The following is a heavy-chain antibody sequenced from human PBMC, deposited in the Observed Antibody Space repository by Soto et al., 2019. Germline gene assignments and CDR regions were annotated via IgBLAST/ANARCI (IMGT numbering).Heavy chain of an antibody. CDR1: GYTFTSYY. J-gene: IGHJ4*02. CDR3: ARGFSTYYYDSSGYYYLPSDY. Sequence: QVQLVQSGAEVKKPGASVKVSCKASGYTFTSYYMHWVRQAPGQGLEWMGIINPSGGSTSYAQKIQGRVTMTRDTSTSTVYMELSSLRSEDTAVYYCARGFSTYYYDSSGYYYLPSDYWGQGTLVTVSS. V-gene: IGHV1-46*01. D-gene: IGHD3-22*01. CDR2: INPSGGST.